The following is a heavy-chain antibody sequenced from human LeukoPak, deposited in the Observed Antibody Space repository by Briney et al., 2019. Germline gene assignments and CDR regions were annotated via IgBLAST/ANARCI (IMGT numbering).Heavy chain of an antibody. D-gene: IGHD5-12*01. J-gene: IGHJ4*02. Sequence: ASVKVSCKVSGYTLTELSMHWVRQAPGKGLEWMGGFDPEDGETIYAQKFQGRVTMTEDTSTDTAYMELSSLRSEDTAVYYCATSLALEVGPLRRIVATIQGSFGYWGQGTLVTVSS. CDR2: FDPEDGET. CDR1: GYTLTELS. V-gene: IGHV1-24*01. CDR3: ATSLALEVGPLRRIVATIQGSFGY.